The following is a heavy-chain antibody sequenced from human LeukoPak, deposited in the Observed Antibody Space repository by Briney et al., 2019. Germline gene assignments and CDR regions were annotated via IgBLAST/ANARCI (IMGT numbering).Heavy chain of an antibody. CDR1: GDSVSSNNAA. Sequence: SQTLSLTCAISGDSVSSNNAAWNWIRQSPSRGLEWLGRTYYRSKWYNDYAVSVKSRITINPDTSKNQFSLQLNSVTPEDTAVYYCARAMITFGGVIVSNWFDPWGQGTLVTVSS. J-gene: IGHJ5*02. D-gene: IGHD3-16*02. V-gene: IGHV6-1*01. CDR2: TYYRSKWYN. CDR3: ARAMITFGGVIVSNWFDP.